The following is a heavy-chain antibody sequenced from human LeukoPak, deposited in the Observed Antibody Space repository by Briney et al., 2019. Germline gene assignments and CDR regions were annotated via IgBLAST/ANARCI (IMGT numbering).Heavy chain of an antibody. D-gene: IGHD6-13*01. Sequence: SETLSLTCTVSGGSISNYYWSWIRQPPGKGLEWIGYIYYSGSTNYNPSLKRRVTISLDTSKDQFSLKLNSVTAADTAVYYCARDHSSSWYAFDIWGQGTMVTVSS. CDR1: GGSISNYY. J-gene: IGHJ3*02. V-gene: IGHV4-59*01. CDR3: ARDHSSSWYAFDI. CDR2: IYYSGST.